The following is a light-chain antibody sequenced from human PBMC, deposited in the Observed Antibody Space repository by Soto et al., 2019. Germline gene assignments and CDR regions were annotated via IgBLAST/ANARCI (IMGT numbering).Light chain of an antibody. CDR2: SNN. J-gene: IGLJ1*01. Sequence: QSVLTQPPSTSGTPGQSVTISCSGSSSNIGSNTVNWYQHLPGTAPKLLIYSNNQRPSGVPDRFSGSKSGTSASLAVSGLQSEDEADYYCAAWDGSLRGYVFGTGTKVTVL. CDR1: SSNIGSNT. CDR3: AAWDGSLRGYV. V-gene: IGLV1-44*01.